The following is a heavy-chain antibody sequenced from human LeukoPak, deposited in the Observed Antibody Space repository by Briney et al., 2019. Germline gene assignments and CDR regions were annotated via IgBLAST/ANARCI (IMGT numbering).Heavy chain of an antibody. J-gene: IGHJ4*02. Sequence: PSETLSLTCGVFGGSFSGYYWTWIRQPPGKGLEWIGEINHGGSTNYNPSLKSRGTISLDTSKNQVSLMLSSVTAADTAVYYCAGSYGSGSYPVTLDYWGQGTLVTVSS. CDR2: INHGGST. V-gene: IGHV4-34*01. CDR3: AGSYGSGSYPVTLDY. CDR1: GGSFSGYY. D-gene: IGHD3-10*01.